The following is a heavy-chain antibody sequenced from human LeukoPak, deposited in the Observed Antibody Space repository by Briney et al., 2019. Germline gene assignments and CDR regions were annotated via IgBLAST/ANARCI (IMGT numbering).Heavy chain of an antibody. J-gene: IGHJ6*02. Sequence: KSSETLSLTCTVSGGSITNYYWSWIRQPPGKGLECIGYIYYSGSPNYNPSLKSRVTISVDTSKNQFSLKLSSVTAADTAVYYCARVPNYSGMDVWGQGTTVTVSS. CDR1: GGSITNYY. CDR3: ARVPNYSGMDV. V-gene: IGHV4-59*01. CDR2: IYYSGSP.